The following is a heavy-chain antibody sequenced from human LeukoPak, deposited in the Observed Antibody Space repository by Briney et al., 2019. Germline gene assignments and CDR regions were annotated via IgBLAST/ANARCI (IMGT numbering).Heavy chain of an antibody. Sequence: PGGSLRLSCAASGFTFSSYAMHWVRQAPGKGLEYVSAISSHGGSTYYANSVKGRFTISRDNSKNTVYLQMGSPRAEDMAVYYCARAADVLVAAALNSHFDYWGQGTLVTVSS. J-gene: IGHJ4*02. V-gene: IGHV3-64*01. CDR2: ISSHGGST. D-gene: IGHD2-2*01. CDR1: GFTFSSYA. CDR3: ARAADVLVAAALNSHFDY.